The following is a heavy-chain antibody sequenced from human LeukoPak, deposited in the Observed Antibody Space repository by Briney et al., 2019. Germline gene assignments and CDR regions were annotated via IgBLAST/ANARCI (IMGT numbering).Heavy chain of an antibody. CDR2: ISYDGGNK. Sequence: GRSLRLSCAASGFTFSSYAMHWVRQAPGKGLEWVAVISYDGGNKYYADSVKGRFAISRDNSKDTLYLQMNNLRTEDTAVYYCARDGIDFWSGYTLGYYFDYWGQGTLVTVSS. D-gene: IGHD3-3*01. CDR1: GFTFSSYA. CDR3: ARDGIDFWSGYTLGYYFDY. J-gene: IGHJ4*02. V-gene: IGHV3-30*09.